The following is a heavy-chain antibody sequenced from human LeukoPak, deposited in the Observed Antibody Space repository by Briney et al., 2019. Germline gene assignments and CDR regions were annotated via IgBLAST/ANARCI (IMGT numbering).Heavy chain of an antibody. J-gene: IGHJ4*02. D-gene: IGHD1-26*01. CDR3: ARAEVIVGTTGFDY. Sequence: ASVKVSCKSSGYTFISYYMHWVRQAPGQGLEWMGIINPSGGSTNYAQKFQGRVTMTRDTSTSTVYMELSSLRSEDTAVYYCARAEVIVGTTGFDYWGQGTLVTVSS. CDR2: INPSGGST. V-gene: IGHV1-46*01. CDR1: GYTFISYY.